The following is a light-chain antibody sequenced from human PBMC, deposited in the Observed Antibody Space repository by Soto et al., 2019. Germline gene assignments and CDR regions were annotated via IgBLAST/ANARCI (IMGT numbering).Light chain of an antibody. J-gene: IGKJ1*01. V-gene: IGKV3-11*01. Sequence: EIVLTQSPATLSLSPGERATLSCRASQSVSSYLAWYQQKPGQPPRLLMYDASNRATGIPARFSGSGSGTDFTLTISSLEPEDSAVYYCHQRQSWPRTFGQGTKVDI. CDR2: DAS. CDR1: QSVSSY. CDR3: HQRQSWPRT.